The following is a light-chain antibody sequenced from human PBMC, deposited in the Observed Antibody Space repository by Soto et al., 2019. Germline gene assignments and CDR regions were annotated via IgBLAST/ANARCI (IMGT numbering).Light chain of an antibody. J-gene: IGKJ1*01. CDR2: RAS. CDR3: HQYENWPQT. V-gene: IGKV3-15*01. Sequence: EIVMTQSPATLSVSPWERATLSCMASQSISSNLAWYQQKLGQAPRLLIYRASTRATGIPARFSGSGSGTEFTLTISSLQSEDFALYYCHQYENWPQTFGQGTKVDIK. CDR1: QSISSN.